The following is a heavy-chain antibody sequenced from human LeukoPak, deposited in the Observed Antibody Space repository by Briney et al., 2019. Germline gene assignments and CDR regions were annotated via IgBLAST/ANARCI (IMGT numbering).Heavy chain of an antibody. D-gene: IGHD1-7*01. J-gene: IGHJ4*02. CDR2: IYSGGST. CDR3: AKWNNWNYGNY. V-gene: IGHV3-66*02. Sequence: GGSLRLSCAASGFTVSSNYMSWVRQAPGKGLEWVSVIYSGGSTYYADSVKGRFTISRDNSKNTLYLQMNSLRAEDTAVYYCAKWNNWNYGNYWGQGTLVTVSS. CDR1: GFTVSSNY.